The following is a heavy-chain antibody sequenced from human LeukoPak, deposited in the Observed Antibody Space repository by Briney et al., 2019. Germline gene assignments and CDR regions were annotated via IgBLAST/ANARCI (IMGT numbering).Heavy chain of an antibody. D-gene: IGHD6-6*01. V-gene: IGHV3-30*18. CDR2: ISYDGSNK. J-gene: IGHJ4*02. CDR1: GFTFSSYG. Sequence: PGGSLRLSCAASGFTFSSYGIHWVRQAPGKGLEWVAVISYDGSNKYYADSVKGRFTISRDNSKNTLYLQMNSLRVEDTAVYYCAKDCLAARPRNYPFDFWGQGTLVTVSS. CDR3: AKDCLAARPRNYPFDF.